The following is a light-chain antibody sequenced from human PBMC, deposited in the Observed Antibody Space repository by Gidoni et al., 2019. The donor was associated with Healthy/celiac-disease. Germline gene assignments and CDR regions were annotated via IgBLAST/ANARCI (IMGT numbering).Light chain of an antibody. CDR2: GAY. V-gene: IGKV3-20*01. CDR3: QQYGSAPWT. Sequence: EIVLTQSPGTLSLSPGDRATLSCRASQSVSSSYLAWDQQKPGQAPRLLIYGAYSRATGLPDGFRGSGSGTDFALTISRLEPEDFAVYYWQQYGSAPWTFGQGTKVEIK. J-gene: IGKJ1*01. CDR1: QSVSSSY.